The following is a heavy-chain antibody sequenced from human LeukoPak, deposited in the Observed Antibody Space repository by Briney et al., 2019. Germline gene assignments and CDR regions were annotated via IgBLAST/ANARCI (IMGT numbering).Heavy chain of an antibody. D-gene: IGHD3-22*01. CDR3: ARAKKYYYDSSGYPDY. CDR1: GDSISSTSYY. V-gene: IGHV4-39*07. CDR2: IYYSGNT. J-gene: IGHJ4*02. Sequence: SETLSLTCSVSGDSISSTSYYWGWIRQPPGKGLEWIGSIYYSGNTYYNPSLKSRVTISLDTSKTQFSLKLRSVTAADTAVYYCARAKKYYYDSSGYPDYWGQGTLVTVSS.